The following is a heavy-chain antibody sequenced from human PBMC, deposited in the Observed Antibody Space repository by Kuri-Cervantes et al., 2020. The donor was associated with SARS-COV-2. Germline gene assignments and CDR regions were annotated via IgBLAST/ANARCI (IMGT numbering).Heavy chain of an antibody. CDR1: SGSISNYY. D-gene: IGHD6-6*01. Sequence: ESLKISCTVSSGSISNYYWSWIRQPPGKGLEWIGYIYYSGSTNYNPSLKSRVTISVDTSKNQFSLKLSSATAADTAVYYCARGAARPFYYYYYGMDVWGQGTTVTVSS. J-gene: IGHJ6*02. CDR2: IYYSGST. V-gene: IGHV4-59*01. CDR3: ARGAARPFYYYYYGMDV.